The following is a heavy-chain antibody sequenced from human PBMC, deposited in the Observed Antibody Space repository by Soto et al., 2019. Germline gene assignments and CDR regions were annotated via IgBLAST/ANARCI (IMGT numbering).Heavy chain of an antibody. CDR2: IIPIFGTA. J-gene: IGHJ4*02. D-gene: IGHD3-10*01. V-gene: IGHV1-69*13. CDR1: GGTFSSYA. Sequence: GASVKVSCKASGGTFSSYAISWVRQAPGQGLEWMGGIIPIFGTANYARKFQGRVTITADESTSTAYMELSSLRSEDTAVYYCARDLPAVRGSGSYGLDYWGQGTLVTVSS. CDR3: ARDLPAVRGSGSYGLDY.